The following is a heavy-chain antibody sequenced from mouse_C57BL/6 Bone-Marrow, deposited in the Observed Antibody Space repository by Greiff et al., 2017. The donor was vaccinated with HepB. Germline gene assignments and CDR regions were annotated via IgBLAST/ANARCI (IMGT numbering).Heavy chain of an antibody. CDR3: ARTYYSTFAY. D-gene: IGHD1-1*01. CDR2: IDPANGNT. J-gene: IGHJ3*01. CDR1: GYTFTSYT. V-gene: IGHV14-3*01. Sequence: VQLQQSGAELARPGASVKMSSKASGYTFTSYTLHWVKQRPEQGLEWIGRIDPANGNTKYAPKFQGKATITADTSSNTAYLQLSSLTSEDTAIYYCARTYYSTFAYWGQGTLVTVSA.